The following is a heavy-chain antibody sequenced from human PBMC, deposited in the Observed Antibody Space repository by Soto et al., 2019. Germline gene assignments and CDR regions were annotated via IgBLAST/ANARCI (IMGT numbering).Heavy chain of an antibody. CDR1: FSSSRSYY. V-gene: IGHV4-59*01. CDR3: ARDEPLGQDPVFGRSPAGKGFDP. D-gene: IGHD3-3*01. CDR2: IYYSGSN. J-gene: IGHJ5*02. Sequence: PSESMSLTCTVWFSSSRSYYWSWIRPPPGKGLAWIGYIYYSGSNNYNPSLKSRVTISVDTSKNQFSLKLSSVIAADTAVYYCARDEPLGQDPVFGRSPAGKGFDPWGQGTLVIVSA.